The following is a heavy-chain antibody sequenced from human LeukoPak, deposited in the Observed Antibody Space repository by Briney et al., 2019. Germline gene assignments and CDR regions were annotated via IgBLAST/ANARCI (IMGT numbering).Heavy chain of an antibody. CDR2: IYTGGST. Sequence: GGSLRLSCAASGFAVSSKYMSWVRQAPGKGLEWVSIIYTGGSTYYADSVKDRFTISRDTSKNTVSLQMNSVRAEDTAVYYCARDLGTLATGGVAFDVWGQGTMVTVSS. D-gene: IGHD1-14*01. CDR3: ARDLGTLATGGVAFDV. J-gene: IGHJ3*01. CDR1: GFAVSSKY. V-gene: IGHV3-66*01.